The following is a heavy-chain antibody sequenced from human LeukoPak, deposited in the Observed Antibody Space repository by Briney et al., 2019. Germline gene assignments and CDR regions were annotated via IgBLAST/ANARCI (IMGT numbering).Heavy chain of an antibody. V-gene: IGHV4-34*01. CDR2: INHSGST. Sequence: SETLSLTCAVYGGSFSSYYWSWIRQPPGKGLEWIGEINHSGSTNYNPSLKSRVTISVDTSKNQFSLKLSSVTAADTAVYYCARVFFGVWFGELSSQNWFDPWGQGTLVTVSS. CDR3: ARVFFGVWFGELSSQNWFDP. D-gene: IGHD3-10*01. J-gene: IGHJ5*02. CDR1: GGSFSSYY.